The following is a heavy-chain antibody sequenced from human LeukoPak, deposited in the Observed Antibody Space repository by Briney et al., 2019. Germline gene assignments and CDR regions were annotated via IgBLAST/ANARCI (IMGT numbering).Heavy chain of an antibody. CDR3: ATETRYCSSTSCYCRSREFDY. V-gene: IGHV1-24*01. CDR1: GYTLTELS. J-gene: IGHJ4*02. D-gene: IGHD2-2*01. Sequence: ASVKVSCKVSGYTLTELSMHWVRQAPGKGLEWMGGFDPEDGETIYAQKFQGRVTMTEDTSTDTAYMELSSLRSEDTAVYYCATETRYCSSTSCYCRSREFDYWGQGTLVTVSS. CDR2: FDPEDGET.